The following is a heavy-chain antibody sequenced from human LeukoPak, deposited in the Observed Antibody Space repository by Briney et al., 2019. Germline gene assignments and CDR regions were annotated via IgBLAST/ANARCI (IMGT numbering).Heavy chain of an antibody. D-gene: IGHD3-10*01. J-gene: IGHJ4*02. V-gene: IGHV5-51*01. CDR2: IYPGDSET. CDR3: ARSRGFGELLGKFFDY. CDR1: GYSFTSYW. Sequence: GESLKISCKGSGYSFTSYWIGWVRQMPGKGLEWMGFIYPGDSETRYSPSYQGQVTISVDKSISTVYLQWSSLKASDIAMYFCARSRGFGELLGKFFDYWGQGTLVTVSS.